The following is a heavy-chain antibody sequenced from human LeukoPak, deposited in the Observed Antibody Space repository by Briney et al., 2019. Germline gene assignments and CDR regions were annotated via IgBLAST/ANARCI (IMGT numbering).Heavy chain of an antibody. CDR1: GYTFTSYG. CDR3: ARAGVWDYSDSSGYHNAAFDI. Sequence: ASVKVSCKASGYTFTSYGISWVRQATGQGLEWMGWMNPNSGNTGYAQKFQGRVTMTTDTSTSTAYMELRSLRSDDTAVYYCARAGVWDYSDSSGYHNAAFDIWGQGTMVTVSS. D-gene: IGHD3-22*01. V-gene: IGHV1-18*01. J-gene: IGHJ3*02. CDR2: MNPNSGNT.